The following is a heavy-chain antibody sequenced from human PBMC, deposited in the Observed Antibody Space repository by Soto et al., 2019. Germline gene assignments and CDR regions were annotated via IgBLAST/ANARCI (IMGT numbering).Heavy chain of an antibody. CDR2: IVVGSGNT. CDR1: GFSFTSST. J-gene: IGHJ5*02. D-gene: IGHD6-19*01. CDR3: AKDLGGSYSSGFDP. V-gene: IGHV1-58*01. Sequence: SVKVSCKASGFSFTSSTVQWVRQPRGQRLEWIGWIVVGSGNTIYAQKFQERVIVTRDKSTSTAYMELSSLTSEDTAVYYCAKDLGGSYSSGFDPWGQGTLVTVSS.